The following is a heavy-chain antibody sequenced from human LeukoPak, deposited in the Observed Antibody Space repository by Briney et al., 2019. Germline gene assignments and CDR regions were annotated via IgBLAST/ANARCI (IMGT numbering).Heavy chain of an antibody. J-gene: IGHJ4*02. CDR1: GFTFSSYA. CDR3: ARERGYYGSGRYGADFDY. D-gene: IGHD3-10*01. CDR2: ISYDGSNK. Sequence: GRSLRLSCAASGFTFSSYAMHWVRQAPGKGLEWVAVISYDGSNKYYADSVKGRCTISRDTSKNTLYLQMNSLRAGDTAVYYCARERGYYGSGRYGADFDYWGQGTLVTVSS. V-gene: IGHV3-30*04.